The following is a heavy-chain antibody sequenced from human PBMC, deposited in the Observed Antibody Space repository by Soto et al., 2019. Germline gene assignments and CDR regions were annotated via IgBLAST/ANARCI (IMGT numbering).Heavy chain of an antibody. CDR2: VKSKTDGGSS. J-gene: IGHJ4*01. CDR1: GFTLRNAG. Sequence: PGGSLRLSCVASGFTLRNAGINWGRQDPGKGLEWVGRVKSKTDGGSSDYPAAVKGRFAVSRDDSRNIVYLQMNSLKIEDTGVYYCTTDSRTSLPEIRFDYWGHGTQVTVSS. CDR3: TTDSRTSLPEIRFDY. D-gene: IGHD2-8*01. V-gene: IGHV3-15*07.